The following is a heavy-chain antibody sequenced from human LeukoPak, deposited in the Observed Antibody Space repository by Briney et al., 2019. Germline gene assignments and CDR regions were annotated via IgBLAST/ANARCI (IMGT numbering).Heavy chain of an antibody. V-gene: IGHV3-30*03. D-gene: IGHD1-26*01. Sequence: GGSLRLSCVASGFTFSSYGMHWVRQAPGKGLEWVAVISYDGSNKYYADSVKGRFTISRDNSKNTLYLQMNSLRAEDTAVYYCALNSGSGSYYYFDYWGQGTLVTVSS. CDR2: ISYDGSNK. CDR3: ALNSGSGSYYYFDY. CDR1: GFTFSSYG. J-gene: IGHJ4*02.